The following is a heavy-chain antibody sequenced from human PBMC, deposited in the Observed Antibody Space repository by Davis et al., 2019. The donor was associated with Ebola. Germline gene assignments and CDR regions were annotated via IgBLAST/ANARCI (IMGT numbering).Heavy chain of an antibody. Sequence: SETLSLTCTVSGGSISGYYWSWIRQPPGKGLEWIGEINHSGSTNYNPSLKSRVTISVDTSKNQFSLKLSSVTAADTAVYYCARGPDIVVVPAAAMDVWGQGTTVTVSS. V-gene: IGHV4-34*01. CDR2: INHSGST. CDR3: ARGPDIVVVPAAAMDV. D-gene: IGHD2-2*01. CDR1: GGSISGYY. J-gene: IGHJ6*02.